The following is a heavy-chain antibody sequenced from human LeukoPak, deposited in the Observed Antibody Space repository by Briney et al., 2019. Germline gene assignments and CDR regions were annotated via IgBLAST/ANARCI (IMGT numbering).Heavy chain of an antibody. Sequence: APVKVSCKASGGTFSSYAISWVRQAPGQGLEWMGWISAYNGNTNYAQKLQGRVTMTTDTSTSTAYMELRSLRSDDTAVYYCARDQYSSSWRRPMVLGDFDYWGQGTLVTVSS. V-gene: IGHV1-18*01. CDR3: ARDQYSSSWRRPMVLGDFDY. J-gene: IGHJ4*02. CDR2: ISAYNGNT. D-gene: IGHD6-13*01. CDR1: GGTFSSYA.